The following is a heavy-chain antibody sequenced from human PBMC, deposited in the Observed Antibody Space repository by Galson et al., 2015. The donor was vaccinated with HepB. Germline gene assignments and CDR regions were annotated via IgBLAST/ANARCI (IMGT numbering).Heavy chain of an antibody. CDR1: GFTFGDYA. D-gene: IGHD2-21*02. J-gene: IGHJ3*02. Sequence: SLRLSCAASGFTFGDYAMSWFRQAPGKGLEWVGFIRSKAYGGTTEYAASVKGRFTISRDDSKSIAYLQMNSLKTEDTAVYYCTRVRHRLLSSPRAFDIWGQGTMVTVSS. V-gene: IGHV3-49*03. CDR3: TRVRHRLLSSPRAFDI. CDR2: IRSKAYGGTT.